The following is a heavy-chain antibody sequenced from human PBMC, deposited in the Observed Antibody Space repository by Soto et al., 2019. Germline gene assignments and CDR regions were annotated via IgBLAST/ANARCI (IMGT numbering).Heavy chain of an antibody. CDR2: ISAYNGNT. CDR3: ARGAGWDYGDYDASGVFDY. D-gene: IGHD4-17*01. Sequence: ASVKVSCKASGYTFTSYGISWVRQAPGQGLEWMGWISAYNGNTNYAQKLQGRVTMTTDTSTSTACMELRSLRSDDTAVYYCARGAGWDYGDYDASGVFDYWGQGTLVTVSS. V-gene: IGHV1-18*01. J-gene: IGHJ4*02. CDR1: GYTFTSYG.